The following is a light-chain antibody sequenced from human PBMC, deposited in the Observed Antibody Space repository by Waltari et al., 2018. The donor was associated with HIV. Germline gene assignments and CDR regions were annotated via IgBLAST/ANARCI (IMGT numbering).Light chain of an antibody. CDR2: AAS. CDR3: QQSYSTPP. Sequence: DLQMTQSRSSLSAYVGDRVTITCRASQSISSYLNWYQQKPGRASKRLIYAASSLQSGVPSRFSRRVAGTDFALTNRSRQAEDFASYYCQQSYSTPPLGQGTKVEI. CDR1: QSISSY. J-gene: IGKJ1*01. V-gene: IGKV1-39*01.